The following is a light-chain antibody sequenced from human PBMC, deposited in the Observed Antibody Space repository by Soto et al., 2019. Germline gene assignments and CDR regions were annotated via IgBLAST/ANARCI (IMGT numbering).Light chain of an antibody. CDR1: QSVSSY. Sequence: EILLTQSPATLSLSPGERATLSCMASQSVSSYLAWYQQKHGQAPRLLIYDASNRATGIPARFSGSGSGTDFTLTISSLEPEDFAVYYCQQRSNWPQITFGQGTRLEIK. V-gene: IGKV3-11*01. J-gene: IGKJ5*01. CDR3: QQRSNWPQIT. CDR2: DAS.